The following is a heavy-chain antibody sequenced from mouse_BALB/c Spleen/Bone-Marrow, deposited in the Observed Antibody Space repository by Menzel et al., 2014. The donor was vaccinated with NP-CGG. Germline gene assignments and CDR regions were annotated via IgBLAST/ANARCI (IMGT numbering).Heavy chain of an antibody. Sequence: SGPELVKPGALVKISCKASGFTFRSYDINWVKQRPGQGLEWIGWIYPGDGSTKYNEKFKGKATLTADKSSSTTYMALKRLTFDNAVIYFCARAGDSAGYGFAFWGQGTLVTVSA. V-gene: IGHV1S33*01. CDR3: ARAGDSAGYGFAF. J-gene: IGHJ3*01. CDR1: GFTFRSYD. CDR2: IYPGDGST. D-gene: IGHD3-2*01.